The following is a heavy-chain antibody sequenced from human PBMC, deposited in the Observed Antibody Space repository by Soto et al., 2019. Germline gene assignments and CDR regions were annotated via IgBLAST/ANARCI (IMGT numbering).Heavy chain of an antibody. Sequence: PGGSLRLSCAASGFTFSSYAMHWVRQAPGKGLEWVAVISYDGSNKYYADSVKGRFTISRDNAKNSLYLQMNSLRGEDTAIYYCARDREGVGAGLFWGQGTMVTVSS. CDR2: ISYDGSNK. D-gene: IGHD1-26*01. CDR1: GFTFSSYA. CDR3: ARDREGVGAGLF. V-gene: IGHV3-30-3*01. J-gene: IGHJ3*01.